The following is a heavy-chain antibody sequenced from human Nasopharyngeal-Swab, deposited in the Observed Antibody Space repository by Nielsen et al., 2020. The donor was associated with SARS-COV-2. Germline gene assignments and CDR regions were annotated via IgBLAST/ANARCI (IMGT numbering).Heavy chain of an antibody. Sequence: SVKVSCKASGGTFSSYAISWVRQEPGQGLEWMGRIIPILGIANYAQKFQGRDTITADKSTSTAYMALRSLRSEDTALYSCAREGGGVPHNWFDPWGQGTLVTVSS. CDR3: AREGGGVPHNWFDP. CDR1: GGTFSSYA. J-gene: IGHJ5*02. CDR2: IIPILGIA. D-gene: IGHD3-16*01. V-gene: IGHV1-69*04.